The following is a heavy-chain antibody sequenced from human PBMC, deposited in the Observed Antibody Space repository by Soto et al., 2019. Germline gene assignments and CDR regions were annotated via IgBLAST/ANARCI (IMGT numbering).Heavy chain of an antibody. CDR3: ARDIRGRTNYFDP. D-gene: IGHD1-7*01. V-gene: IGHV3-33*01. CDR2: IWHDGSKK. Sequence: QVQLVESGGGVVQPGRSLRLSCAGTGFRFGTYGLHWVRQAPGKGLEWVAVIWHDGSKKYYADSVKGRFTISRDDSRSALYLQMNSLRAEDTAVYYCARDIRGRTNYFDPWGEGTLVTVSS. CDR1: GFRFGTYG. J-gene: IGHJ5*02.